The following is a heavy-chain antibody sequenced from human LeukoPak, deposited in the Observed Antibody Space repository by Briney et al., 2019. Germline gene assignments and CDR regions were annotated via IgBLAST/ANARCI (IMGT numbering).Heavy chain of an antibody. V-gene: IGHV3-23*01. CDR3: AKDIVVGAANTFDY. J-gene: IGHJ4*02. CDR2: ISGSGGST. D-gene: IGHD2-15*01. CDR1: GFTFSSYA. Sequence: QPGGSLRLSCAASGFTFSSYAMSWVRQAPGKGLEWVSVISGSGGSTYYADSVKGRFTISGDNSKNTLYLQMNSLRDEDTAVYYCAKDIVVGAANTFDYWGQGTLVTVSS.